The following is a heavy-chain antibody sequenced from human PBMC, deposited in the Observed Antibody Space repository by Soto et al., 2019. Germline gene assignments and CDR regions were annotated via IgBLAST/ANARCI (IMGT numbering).Heavy chain of an antibody. V-gene: IGHV4-59*01. D-gene: IGHD6-6*01. Sequence: SETLSLTCTVSGGSISSYYWSWIRQPPGKGLEWIGYIYYSGSTNYNPSLKSRVTISVDTSKNQFSLKLSSVTAADTAVYYCARDSLIAARYMDVWGKGTTVTVSS. J-gene: IGHJ6*04. CDR3: ARDSLIAARYMDV. CDR1: GGSISSYY. CDR2: IYYSGST.